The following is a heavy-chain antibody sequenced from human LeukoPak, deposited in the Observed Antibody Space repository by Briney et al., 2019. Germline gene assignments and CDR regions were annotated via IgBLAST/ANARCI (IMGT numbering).Heavy chain of an antibody. CDR3: ARQQSAVTTFDY. J-gene: IGHJ4*02. CDR1: GFTFSSYA. V-gene: IGHV3-30*14. CDR2: ISYDGSNK. Sequence: QPGRSLRLSCAASGFTFSSYAMHWVRQAPGKGLEWVTVISYDGSNKYYADSVKGRFTISGDNSKNTLFLQMNSLRAEDTAVYYCARQQSAVTTFDYWGQGTLVTVSS. D-gene: IGHD4-17*01.